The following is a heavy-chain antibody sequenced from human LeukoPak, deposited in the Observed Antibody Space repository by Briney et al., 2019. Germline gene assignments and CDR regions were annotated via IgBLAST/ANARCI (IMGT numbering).Heavy chain of an antibody. CDR2: IKSKTDGGTT. Sequence: GGSLRLSCAASGFTFSNAWMSWVRQAPGKGLEWVGRIKSKTDGGTTDYAAPVKGRFTISRDDSKNTLYLQMNSLKTEDTAVYYCTTLFTYDILTGFRDYWGQGTLVTVSS. V-gene: IGHV3-15*01. J-gene: IGHJ4*02. D-gene: IGHD3-9*01. CDR3: TTLFTYDILTGFRDY. CDR1: GFTFSNAW.